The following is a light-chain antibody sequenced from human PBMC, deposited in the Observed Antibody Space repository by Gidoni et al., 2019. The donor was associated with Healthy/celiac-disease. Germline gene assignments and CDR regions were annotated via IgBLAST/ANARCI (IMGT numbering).Light chain of an antibody. V-gene: IGLV3-1*01. CDR3: QAWDSSTAGVV. J-gene: IGLJ2*01. CDR1: KLGDKY. Sequence: SYELTQPPSVSVSPGQPASIPCSGDKLGDKYACWYQQKPGQSPVLVIYQDSKRPSGIPERFSGSNSGNTATLTISGTQAMDEADYYCQAWDSSTAGVVFGGGTKLTVL. CDR2: QDS.